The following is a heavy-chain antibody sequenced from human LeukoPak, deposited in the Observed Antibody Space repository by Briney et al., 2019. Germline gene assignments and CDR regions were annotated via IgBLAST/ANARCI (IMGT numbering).Heavy chain of an antibody. CDR2: IYSGGST. V-gene: IGHV3-53*01. Sequence: PGGSLRLSCAASGFTVSSNYMSWVRQAPGKGLEWVSVIYSGGSTYYADSVKGRFTISRDNSKNTLYLQMNSLRAEDTAVYYCARQRYNWNDLSYYYYMDVWSKGTTVTVSS. CDR3: ARQRYNWNDLSYYYYMDV. D-gene: IGHD1-20*01. CDR1: GFTVSSNY. J-gene: IGHJ6*03.